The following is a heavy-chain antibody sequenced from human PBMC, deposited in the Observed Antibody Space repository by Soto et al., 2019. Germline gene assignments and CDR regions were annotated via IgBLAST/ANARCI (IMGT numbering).Heavy chain of an antibody. D-gene: IGHD6-19*01. CDR3: AKVSNKWAVAQRGYFDY. V-gene: IGHV3-23*01. Sequence: EVQVLDSGGGLVQPGGSQRLSCEASGFTFSNYAMSWVRQAPGKGLEWVSTISATGSTLYADSVKGRFTISRDNSKNTVYLQMNFLRAEDTAVYYGAKVSNKWAVAQRGYFDYWGQGTLVTVSS. CDR1: GFTFSNYA. J-gene: IGHJ4*02. CDR2: ISATGST.